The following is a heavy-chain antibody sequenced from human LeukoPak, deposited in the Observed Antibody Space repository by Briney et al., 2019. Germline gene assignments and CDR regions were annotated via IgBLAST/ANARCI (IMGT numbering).Heavy chain of an antibody. D-gene: IGHD5-24*01. CDR2: IIPILGIA. V-gene: IGHV1-69*04. CDR1: GYTFTSYG. CDR3: ARSGDGYNEMPDY. J-gene: IGHJ4*02. Sequence: SVKVSCKASGYTFTSYGISWVRQAPGQGLEWMGRIIPILGIANYAQKFQGRVTITADKSTSTAYMELSSLRSEDTAVYYCARSGDGYNEMPDYWGQGTLVTVSS.